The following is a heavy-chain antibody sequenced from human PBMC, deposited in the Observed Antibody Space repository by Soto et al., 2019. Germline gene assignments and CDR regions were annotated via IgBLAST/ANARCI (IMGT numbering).Heavy chain of an antibody. J-gene: IGHJ4*02. Sequence: ASVKGSCKASGYTFTTDGISWVRQAPGQGLEWMGWISAYNGNTNYAQKLQGRVTMTTDTSKSTAYMELRSLRSDDTAVYYCARVPSYCSSTSCLYYFDYWGQGTLVTVSS. D-gene: IGHD2-2*01. CDR2: ISAYNGNT. CDR3: ARVPSYCSSTSCLYYFDY. CDR1: GYTFTTDG. V-gene: IGHV1-18*01.